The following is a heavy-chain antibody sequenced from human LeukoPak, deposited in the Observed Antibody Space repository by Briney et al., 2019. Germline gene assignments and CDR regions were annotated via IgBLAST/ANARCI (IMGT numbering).Heavy chain of an antibody. Sequence: GGSLRLSCAASGFTFSSYAIHWVRQAPGKGLEYVSAISSSGGSTYYADSVKGRFTISRDNSKNTVYLQMGSLRTEDMAVYYCSRGAYDGFDYWGQGTLVTVSS. J-gene: IGHJ4*02. CDR3: SRGAYDGFDY. CDR2: ISSSGGST. CDR1: GFTFSSYA. V-gene: IGHV3-64*02. D-gene: IGHD5-12*01.